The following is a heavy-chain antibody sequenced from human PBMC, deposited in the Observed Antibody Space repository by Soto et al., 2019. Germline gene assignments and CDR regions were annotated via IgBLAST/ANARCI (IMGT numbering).Heavy chain of an antibody. J-gene: IGHJ4*02. V-gene: IGHV1-18*04. CDR1: GYTFTSYG. CDR2: ISAYNGNT. CDR3: ASDNWNYPVKLDY. D-gene: IGHD1-7*01. Sequence: AAVKVSCKASGYTFTSYGISWVRQAPGQGLEWMGWISAYNGNTNYAQKLQGRVTMTTDTSTSTAYMELRSLRSDDTAVYYCASDNWNYPVKLDYWRQGTLVPISS.